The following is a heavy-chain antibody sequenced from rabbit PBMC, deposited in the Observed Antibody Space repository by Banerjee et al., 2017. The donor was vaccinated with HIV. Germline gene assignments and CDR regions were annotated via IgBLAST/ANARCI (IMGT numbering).Heavy chain of an antibody. D-gene: IGHD1-1*01. Sequence: QEQLEESGGDLVKPEGSLTLTCTASGFSFNNNYVMCWVRQAPGKGLEWIGCIYVGSGSTHYASWAKGRFTMYKTSSTTVTLQLTSLTAADTATYFCARSGYSDVYFNLWGPGTLVTVS. CDR1: GFSFNNNYV. CDR3: ARSGYSDVYFNL. J-gene: IGHJ4*01. V-gene: IGHV1S45*01. CDR2: IYVGSGST.